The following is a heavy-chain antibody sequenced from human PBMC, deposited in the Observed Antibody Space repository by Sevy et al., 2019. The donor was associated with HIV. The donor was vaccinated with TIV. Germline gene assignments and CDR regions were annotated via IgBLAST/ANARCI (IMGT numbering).Heavy chain of an antibody. J-gene: IGHJ4*02. D-gene: IGHD3-22*01. CDR2: ISYDGSNK. CDR1: GFTFSSYA. CDR3: ARDNGDSSGYYLDY. V-gene: IGHV3-30-3*01. Sequence: GGPLRLSCAASGFTFSSYAMHWVRQAPGKGLEWVAVISYDGSNKYYADSVKGRFTISRDNSKNTLYLQMNSLRAEDTAVYYCARDNGDSSGYYLDYWGQGTLVTVSS.